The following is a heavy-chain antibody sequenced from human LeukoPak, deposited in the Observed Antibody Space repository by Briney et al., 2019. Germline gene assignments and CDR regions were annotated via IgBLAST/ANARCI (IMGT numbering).Heavy chain of an antibody. CDR2: IIPIFGTA. J-gene: IGHJ4*02. CDR3: TAKADIGYFDWLLDLFDY. D-gene: IGHD3-9*01. Sequence: ASVKVSCKASGGTFSSYAISWVRQAPGQGLEWMGGIIPIFGTANYAQKFQGRVTITADESTSTAYMELSSLRSEDTAVYYCTAKADIGYFDWLLDLFDYWGQGTLVTVSS. V-gene: IGHV1-69*01. CDR1: GGTFSSYA.